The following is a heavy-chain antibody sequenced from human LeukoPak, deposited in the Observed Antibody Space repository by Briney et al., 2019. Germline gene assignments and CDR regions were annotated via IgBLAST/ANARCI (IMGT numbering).Heavy chain of an antibody. V-gene: IGHV4-59*01. CDR3: ARQFESLRSVAYDL. CDR2: IHYTGNT. Sequence: PSETLSLTCSVSGVSITNYYWNWIRQAPEKGLEWLGDIHYTGNTNYNTSIKSRIAISVDASKTHFPLRLRSVTAADTAMYYCARQFESLRSVAYDLWGQGAMVIVSS. CDR1: GVSITNYY. D-gene: IGHD4-17*01. J-gene: IGHJ3*01.